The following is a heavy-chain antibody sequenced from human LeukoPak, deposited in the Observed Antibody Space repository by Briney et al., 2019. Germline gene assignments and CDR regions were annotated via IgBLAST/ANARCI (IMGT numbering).Heavy chain of an antibody. J-gene: IGHJ6*02. D-gene: IGHD2-21*01. CDR2: ISGSGTNT. V-gene: IGHV3-23*01. CDR1: GFTFSSYA. Sequence: GGSLRLSCAASGFTFSSYAMIWVRQAPGKGLEWVSSISGSGTNTYYANAVEGRFTISRDTPKSTLFLQMSSLRPEDTAVYYCAKGLGGATRAMDVWGQGTTVTVSS. CDR3: AKGLGGATRAMDV.